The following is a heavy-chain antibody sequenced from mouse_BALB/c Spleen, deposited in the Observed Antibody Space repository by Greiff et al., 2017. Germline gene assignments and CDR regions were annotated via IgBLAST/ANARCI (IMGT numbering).Heavy chain of an antibody. Sequence: VKLMESGPQLVRPGASVKISCKASGYSFTSYWMHWVKQRPGQGLEWIGMIDPSDSETRLNQKFKDKATLTVDKSSSTAYMQLSSPTSEDSAVYYCARETTVVYFDYWGQGTTLTVSS. CDR3: ARETTVVYFDY. V-gene: IGHV1S126*01. D-gene: IGHD1-1*01. CDR1: GYSFTSYW. CDR2: IDPSDSET. J-gene: IGHJ2*01.